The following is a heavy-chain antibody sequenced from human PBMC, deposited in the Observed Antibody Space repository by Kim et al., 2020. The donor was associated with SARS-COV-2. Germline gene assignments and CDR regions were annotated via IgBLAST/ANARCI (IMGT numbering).Heavy chain of an antibody. D-gene: IGHD3-10*01. J-gene: IGHJ2*01. CDR2: INTNTGNP. V-gene: IGHV7-4-1*02. CDR3: ARLSGSYYAYWYFDL. Sequence: ASVKVSCKTSGYTFTSYAMNWVRQAPGQGLEWMGWINTNTGNPTYAQGFTGRFVFSLDTSVSTAYLQISTLRAEDTAVYYCARLSGSYYAYWYFDLWGRGTLVTVSS. CDR1: GYTFTSYA.